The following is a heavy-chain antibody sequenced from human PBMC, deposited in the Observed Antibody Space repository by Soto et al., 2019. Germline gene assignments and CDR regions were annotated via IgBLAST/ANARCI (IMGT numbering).Heavy chain of an antibody. CDR1: GFTFSGYW. V-gene: IGHV3-7*04. CDR2: VKKDGSDR. D-gene: IGHD3-16*01. Sequence: EVQLVESGGGLVQPGGSLRLSCKTSGFTFSGYWMSWVRQAPGKGLEWVANVKKDGSDRYYVDSVKGRFTISRDNAKNYIVLEKKNPRAEDTAVYYCARGGGNFDQWGQGTLVTVSS. CDR3: ARGGGNFDQ. J-gene: IGHJ4*02.